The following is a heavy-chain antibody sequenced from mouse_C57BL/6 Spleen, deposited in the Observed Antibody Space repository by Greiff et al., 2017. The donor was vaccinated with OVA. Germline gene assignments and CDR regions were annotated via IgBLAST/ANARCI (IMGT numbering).Heavy chain of an antibody. J-gene: IGHJ2*01. CDR3: ARGYYGSSYVGDYFDD. Sequence: EVKLQESGPGMVKPSQSLSLTCTVTGYSITSGYDWHWIRHFPGNKLEWMGYISYSGSTNYNPSLKSRISITHDTSKNHFFLKLNSVTTEDTATYYCARGYYGSSYVGDYFDDWGQGTTLTVSS. V-gene: IGHV3-1*01. CDR1: GYSITSGYD. CDR2: ISYSGST. D-gene: IGHD1-1*01.